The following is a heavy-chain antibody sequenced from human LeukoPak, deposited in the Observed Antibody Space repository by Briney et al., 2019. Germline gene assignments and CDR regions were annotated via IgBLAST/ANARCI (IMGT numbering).Heavy chain of an antibody. J-gene: IGHJ5*02. CDR2: INHSGST. D-gene: IGHD5-18*01. Sequence: PSETLSLTCAVYGGSFSGYYWSWIRQPPGKGLEWIGEINHSGSTNYNPSLKSRVTISVDTSKNQFSLKLSSVTAADTVVYYRARGGQLWTTLANNWFGPWGQGTLVTVSS. CDR1: GGSFSGYY. CDR3: ARGGQLWTTLANNWFGP. V-gene: IGHV4-34*01.